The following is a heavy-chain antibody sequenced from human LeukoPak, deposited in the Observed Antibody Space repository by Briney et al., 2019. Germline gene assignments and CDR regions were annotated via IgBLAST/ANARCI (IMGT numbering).Heavy chain of an antibody. CDR1: GFTFSSYI. CDR2: ITSIGGST. J-gene: IGHJ4*02. Sequence: GGSLRLSCSASGFTFSSYIMHWVRQAPGKGLEYVSAITSIGGSTYYADSVKSRFTISRDNSKNTLYLQMSSLRPEDTAVYYCVKDDSYYYGSGSSNDWGQGTLVTVSS. CDR3: VKDDSYYYGSGSSND. V-gene: IGHV3-64D*06. D-gene: IGHD3-10*01.